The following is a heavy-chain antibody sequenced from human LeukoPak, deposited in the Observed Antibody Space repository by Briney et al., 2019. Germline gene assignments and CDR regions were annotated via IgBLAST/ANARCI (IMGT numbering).Heavy chain of an antibody. CDR1: GFTVSSNY. Sequence: GGSLRLSCAASGFTVSSNYMSWVRQAPGKGLEWVSVIYSGGSTYYADSVKGGFTISRDNSKNTLYLQMNSLRAEDTAVYYCARDRLQTFTVTTLSGYYYGMDVWGQGTTVTVSS. V-gene: IGHV3-66*01. D-gene: IGHD4-17*01. CDR2: IYSGGST. J-gene: IGHJ6*02. CDR3: ARDRLQTFTVTTLSGYYYGMDV.